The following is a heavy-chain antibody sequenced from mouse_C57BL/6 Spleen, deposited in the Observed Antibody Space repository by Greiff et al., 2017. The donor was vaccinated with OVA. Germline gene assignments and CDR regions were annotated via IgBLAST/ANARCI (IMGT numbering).Heavy chain of an antibody. CDR1: GYTFTDYY. CDR3: AREGDYEGYFDY. V-gene: IGHV1-26*01. CDR2: INPNNGGT. J-gene: IGHJ2*01. Sequence: VQLQQSGPELVKPGASVKISCKASGYTFTDYYMNWVKQSHGKSLEWIGDINPNNGGTSYNQKFKGKATLTVDKSSSTAYMELRSLTSEDSAVYYCAREGDYEGYFDYWGQGTTLTVSS. D-gene: IGHD2-4*01.